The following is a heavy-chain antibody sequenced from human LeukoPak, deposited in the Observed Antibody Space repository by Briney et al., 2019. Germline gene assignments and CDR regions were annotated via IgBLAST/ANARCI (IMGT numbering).Heavy chain of an antibody. CDR2: ILPPVGRL. J-gene: IGHJ5*02. V-gene: IGHV1-69*04. CDR1: VGTFSDYS. D-gene: IGHD6-19*01. Sequence: ASVKVSCKAPVGTFSDYSISWVRQAPGQGLECMGRILPPVGRLHYAQKFQRRFTLTADKSTTTVYMELSSIKSEDTAVYCCARGSSSGWYSGFIGTHQNWFDPWGQGTLVTVSS. CDR3: ARGSSSGWYSGFIGTHQNWFDP.